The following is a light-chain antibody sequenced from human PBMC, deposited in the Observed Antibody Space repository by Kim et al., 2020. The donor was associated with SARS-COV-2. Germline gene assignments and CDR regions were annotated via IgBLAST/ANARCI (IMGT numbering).Light chain of an antibody. CDR3: HQTNSFPNS. J-gene: IGKJ2*01. V-gene: IGKV1-12*01. Sequence: SASVGDRVPITCRASQSISSWLAWYQQKPGNAPMVLLYAASSLQSWVPARFSGSVSGTDFSLTISSLQPEDFATYSCHQTNSFPNSFGQGTKLEI. CDR2: AAS. CDR1: QSISSW.